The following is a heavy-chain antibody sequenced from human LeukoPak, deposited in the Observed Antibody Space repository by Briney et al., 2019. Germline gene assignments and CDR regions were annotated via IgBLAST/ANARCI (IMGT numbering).Heavy chain of an antibody. CDR1: GYTFTSYD. Sequence: ASVKVSCKASGYTFTSYDINWVRQATGQGLEWMGWMNPNSGNTGYAQKFQGRVTMTRNTSISTAYMELSSLRSEDTAVYCCARGLVQWLGLGIDYWGQGTLVTVSS. D-gene: IGHD6-19*01. CDR2: MNPNSGNT. V-gene: IGHV1-8*01. J-gene: IGHJ4*02. CDR3: ARGLVQWLGLGIDY.